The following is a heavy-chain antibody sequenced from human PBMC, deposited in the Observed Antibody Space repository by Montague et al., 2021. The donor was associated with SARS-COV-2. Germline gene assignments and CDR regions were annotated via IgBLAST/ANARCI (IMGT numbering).Heavy chain of an antibody. Sequence: SLRLSCAASGFTFTSYWMSWVRQAPGKGLEWVANVNKDGSDKYYXGSXRGRFTISRDNAKKSVYLQMNTLGAEDTAVYYCTRVLLGSAVHVVDFWGQGTLVIVSS. D-gene: IGHD2-15*01. J-gene: IGHJ4*02. V-gene: IGHV3-7*01. CDR1: GFTFTSYW. CDR3: TRVLLGSAVHVVDF. CDR2: VNKDGSDK.